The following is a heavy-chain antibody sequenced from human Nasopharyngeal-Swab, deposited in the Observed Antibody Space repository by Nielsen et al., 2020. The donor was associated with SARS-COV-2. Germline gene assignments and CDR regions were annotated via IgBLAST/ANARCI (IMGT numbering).Heavy chain of an antibody. CDR1: GYTFTGYY. D-gene: IGHD6-19*01. V-gene: IGHV1-2*02. CDR3: ARGSAVAGLGMRDAFDI. J-gene: IGHJ3*02. CDR2: INPNSGGT. Sequence: ASVKVSCKASGYTFTGYYMHWVRQAPGQGLEWMGWINPNSGGTNYAQKFQGRVTMTRGTSISTAYMELSRLRSDDTAVYYCARGSAVAGLGMRDAFDIWGQGTMVTVSS.